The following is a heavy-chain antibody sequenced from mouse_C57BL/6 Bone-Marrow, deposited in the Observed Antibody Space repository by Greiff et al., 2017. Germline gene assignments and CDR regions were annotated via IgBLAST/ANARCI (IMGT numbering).Heavy chain of an antibody. J-gene: IGHJ2*01. Sequence: EVMLVESGGDLVKPGGSLKLSCAASGFTFSSYGMSWVRQTPDKRLEWVATISSGGSYTYYPDSVKGRFTISRDNAKNTLYLQMSSLKSEDTAMYYCARPRLGLYYFDYWGQGTTLTVSS. D-gene: IGHD4-1*01. CDR1: GFTFSSYG. CDR3: ARPRLGLYYFDY. V-gene: IGHV5-6*01. CDR2: ISSGGSYT.